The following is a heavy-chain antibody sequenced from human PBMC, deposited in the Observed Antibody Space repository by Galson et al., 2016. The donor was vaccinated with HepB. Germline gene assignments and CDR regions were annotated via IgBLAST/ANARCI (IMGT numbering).Heavy chain of an antibody. J-gene: IGHJ1*01. D-gene: IGHD1-7*01. Sequence: SLRLSCAASGFTFSSYAMHWVRQAPGKGLEWVANIKQDGSEKYYVDSVKGRFTISRDNAKNSLYLQMNSLRAEDTAVYYCARDLDKNYDQGYFQHWGQGTLVTVSS. CDR1: GFTFSSYA. V-gene: IGHV3-7*01. CDR3: ARDLDKNYDQGYFQH. CDR2: IKQDGSEK.